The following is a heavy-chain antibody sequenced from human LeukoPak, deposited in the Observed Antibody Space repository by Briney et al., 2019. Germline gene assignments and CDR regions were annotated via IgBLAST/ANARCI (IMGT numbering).Heavy chain of an antibody. CDR1: GFTFSSYG. CDR3: ARRGSRLLWFGESTSYYYYGMDV. CDR2: IWYDGSNK. Sequence: GRSLRLSCAASGFTFSSYGMHWVRQAPGKGLEWVAVIWYDGSNKYYADSVKGRFTISRDNSKNTLYLQMNSLRAEDTAVYYCARRGSRLLWFGESTSYYYYGMDVWGQGTTVTVSS. V-gene: IGHV3-33*01. D-gene: IGHD3-10*01. J-gene: IGHJ6*02.